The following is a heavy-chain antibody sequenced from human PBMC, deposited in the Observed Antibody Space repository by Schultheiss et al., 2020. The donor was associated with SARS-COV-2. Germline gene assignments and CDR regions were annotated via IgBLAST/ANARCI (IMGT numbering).Heavy chain of an antibody. D-gene: IGHD1-7*01. CDR2: INHSGST. CDR3: ARGRGGLTGTIDY. J-gene: IGHJ4*02. V-gene: IGHV4-34*01. Sequence: SETLSLTCTVSGGSISSYYWSWIRQPPGKGLEWIGEINHSGSTNYNPSLKSRVTISVDTSKNQFSLKLSSVTAADTAVYYCARGRGGLTGTIDYWGQGTLVTVSS. CDR1: GGSISSYY.